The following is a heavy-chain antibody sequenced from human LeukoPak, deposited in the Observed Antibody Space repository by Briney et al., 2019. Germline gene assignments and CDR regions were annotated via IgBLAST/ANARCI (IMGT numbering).Heavy chain of an antibody. V-gene: IGHV3-23*01. CDR2: ISGSGDTA. CDR3: AKDPNPFYDFWSGYK. CDR1: GFTFSTYA. J-gene: IGHJ4*02. D-gene: IGHD3-3*01. Sequence: GGSLRLSCAASGFTFSTYAMSWVRQAPGKGLEWVSVISGSGDTAYYADSVKGRFAISRDNSKNTLSLQMDSLRAEDTAVYYCAKDPNPFYDFWSGYKWGQGTLVTVSS.